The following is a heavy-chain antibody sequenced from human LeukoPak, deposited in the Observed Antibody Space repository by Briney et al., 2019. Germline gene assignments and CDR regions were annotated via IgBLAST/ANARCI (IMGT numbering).Heavy chain of an antibody. J-gene: IGHJ4*02. CDR3: VKDDTVTSSFDY. CDR2: ISYDGSNR. CDR1: GFTFSSYA. V-gene: IGHV3-30*04. Sequence: GGSLRLSCAASGFTFSSYAMHWVRQAPGKGLEWVAVISYDGSNRYYADSVKGRFTISRDNSKNTLYLQMNSLRAEDTAVYYCVKDDTVTSSFDYWGQGTLITVSS. D-gene: IGHD4-17*01.